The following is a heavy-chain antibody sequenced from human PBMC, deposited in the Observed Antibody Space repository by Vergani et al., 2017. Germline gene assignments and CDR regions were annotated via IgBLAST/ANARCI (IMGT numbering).Heavy chain of an antibody. D-gene: IGHD2-21*02. V-gene: IGHV4-30-4*08. CDR3: ARVGHLVAVTGEGPSLDL. J-gene: IGHJ2*01. CDR2: IYYSGTP. Sequence: QVQLQESGPGLVKASQTLSLTCSVSGAYVGNGGYYWSWVRQRPGMGLDWIGYIYYSGTPYYNPSLESRLTISVDTSKNQFSLRLNSVTAADTAVYYCARVGHLVAVTGEGPSLDLWGRGTLVTVSS. CDR1: GAYVGNGGYY.